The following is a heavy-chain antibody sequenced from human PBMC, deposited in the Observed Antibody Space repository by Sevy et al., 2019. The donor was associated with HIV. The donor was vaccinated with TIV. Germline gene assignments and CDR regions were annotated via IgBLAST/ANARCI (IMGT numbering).Heavy chain of an antibody. CDR3: ARIRSQDWYFDL. V-gene: IGHV4-4*07. J-gene: IGHJ2*01. CDR2: RDTSGTT. Sequence: SETLSLTCTVSGASISSYFWSWIRQPAGKGLEWIGLRDTSGTTNYNPSLKSRVTMSLDTPKNQFSLHLTSVTAADTAVYYCARIRSQDWYFDLWGRGTLVTVSS. CDR1: GASISSYF. D-gene: IGHD4-17*01.